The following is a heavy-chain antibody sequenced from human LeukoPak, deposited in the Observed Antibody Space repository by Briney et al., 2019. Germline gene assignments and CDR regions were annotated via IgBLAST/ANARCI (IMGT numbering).Heavy chain of an antibody. J-gene: IGHJ5*02. CDR1: GYTFTSYD. V-gene: IGHV1-8*01. CDR3: ARGLMVYAGIRFDP. CDR2: MNPNSGNT. Sequence: GASVKVSCKASGYTFTSYDINWVRQATGQGLERMGWMNPNSGNTGYAQKFQGRVTMTRNTSISTAYMELSSLRSEDTAVYYCARGLMVYAGIRFDPWGQGTLVTVSS. D-gene: IGHD2-8*01.